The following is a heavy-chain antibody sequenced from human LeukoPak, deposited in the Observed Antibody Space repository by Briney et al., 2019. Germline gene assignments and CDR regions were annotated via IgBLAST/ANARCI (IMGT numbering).Heavy chain of an antibody. CDR3: ARVGSFVGQPNV. CDR2: IYYSGST. V-gene: IGHV4-59*01. CDR1: GGSLSSYY. J-gene: IGHJ4*02. Sequence: SETLSLTCTVSGGSLSSYYWSWIRQPPGKGLEWIGYIYYSGSTNYNPSLKSRVTISVDTSKNQFSLKLRSVTAADTAVYYCARVGSFVGQPNVWGQGTLVTVFS. D-gene: IGHD3-10*01.